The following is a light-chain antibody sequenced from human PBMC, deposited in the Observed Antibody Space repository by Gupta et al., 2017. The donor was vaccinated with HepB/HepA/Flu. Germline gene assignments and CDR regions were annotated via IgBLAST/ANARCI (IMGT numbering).Light chain of an antibody. Sequence: DRQLTELSPIHPAAGGDRVTITCRASQNINIYLAWYQQKPGKAPKLLIYKASNVESGVPSRFRGSGYGTEFTLTISSLQPDDFATYYCQQYGDRSRSFGQGTKVEVK. CDR1: QNINIY. V-gene: IGKV1-5*03. CDR3: QQYGDRSRS. CDR2: KAS. J-gene: IGKJ1*01.